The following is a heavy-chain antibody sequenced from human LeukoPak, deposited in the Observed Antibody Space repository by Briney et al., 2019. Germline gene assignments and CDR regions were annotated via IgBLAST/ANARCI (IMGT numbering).Heavy chain of an antibody. CDR3: ARGGEQQLVYAFDI. D-gene: IGHD6-13*01. CDR1: GYTFTGYY. CDR2: INPNSGGT. Sequence: ASVKVSCKASGYTFTGYYMHWVRQAPGQGLEWMGWINPNSGGTNHAQKFQGRVTMTRDTSISTAYMELSRLRSDDTAVYYCARGGEQQLVYAFDIWGQGTMVTVSS. J-gene: IGHJ3*02. V-gene: IGHV1-2*02.